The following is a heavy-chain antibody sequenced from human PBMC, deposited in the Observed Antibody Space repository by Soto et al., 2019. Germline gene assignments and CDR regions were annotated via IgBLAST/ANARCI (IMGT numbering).Heavy chain of an antibody. D-gene: IGHD3-3*01. CDR3: AHSPVIRSLASQMNE. V-gene: IGHV2-5*02. CDR1: GFSLSTSGVG. J-gene: IGHJ4*02. Sequence: GSGPTLVNPTQTLTLTCTFSGFSLSTSGVGVGWIRQPPGKALEWLALIYWDDDKRYSPSLTSRLTITKDTSKNQVVLTMTNMDPVDTATYYCAHSPVIRSLASQMNEWGQRDVLTISS. CDR2: IYWDDDK.